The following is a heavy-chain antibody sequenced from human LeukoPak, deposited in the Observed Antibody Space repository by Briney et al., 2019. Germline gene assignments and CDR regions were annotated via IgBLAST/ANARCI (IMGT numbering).Heavy chain of an antibody. J-gene: IGHJ4*02. Sequence: GRSLRLSCAASGFSFNTYAMHWVRQAPGKGLEYVSAISSNGGSTYYANSVKGRFTISRDNSKNTLYLQMGSLRAEDMAVYYCARASIVGATIDYWGQGTLVTVSS. D-gene: IGHD1-26*01. CDR3: ARASIVGATIDY. CDR1: GFSFNTYA. V-gene: IGHV3-64*01. CDR2: ISSNGGST.